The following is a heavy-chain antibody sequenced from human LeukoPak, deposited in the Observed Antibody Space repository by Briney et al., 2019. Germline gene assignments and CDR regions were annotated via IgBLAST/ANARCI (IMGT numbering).Heavy chain of an antibody. CDR3: ARSHPNYSSSPLGWFDP. CDR2: IIPIFGTA. V-gene: IGHV1-69*01. D-gene: IGHD6-13*01. J-gene: IGHJ5*02. CDR1: GGTFSSYA. Sequence: GASVKVSCKASGGTFSSYAISWVRQAPGQGLEWMGGIIPIFGTANYAQKFQGRVTITADESTSTAYMELSSLRSEDTAVYYCARSHPNYSSSPLGWFDPWGQGTLVTVSS.